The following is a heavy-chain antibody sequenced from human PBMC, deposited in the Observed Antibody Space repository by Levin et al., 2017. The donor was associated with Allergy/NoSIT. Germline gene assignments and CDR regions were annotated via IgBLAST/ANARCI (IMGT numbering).Heavy chain of an antibody. Sequence: GESLKISCAASGFTFSNAWMNWVRQAPGKGLDWVGRIRSKTDEGTTDYAAPVKGRFTISRDDSKNTLFLQMNSLRIEDTAVYYCTPEEVGTTHNWFDSWGQGALVTVSS. CDR2: IRSKTDEGTT. CDR1: GFTFSNAW. CDR3: TPEEVGTTHNWFDS. V-gene: IGHV3-15*01. D-gene: IGHD1-26*01. J-gene: IGHJ5*01.